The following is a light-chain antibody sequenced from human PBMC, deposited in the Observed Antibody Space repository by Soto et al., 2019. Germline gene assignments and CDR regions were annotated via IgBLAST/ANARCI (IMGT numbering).Light chain of an antibody. Sequence: EIVLTQSPGTLSLSPGDEATLSCRPSQTVGNNYLAWYQQRPGQAPRLLIHGASSRATGIPDRFSGSGSGTEFTLTIGRLEPEDFAVYYCQQRSNWPPITFGQGTRLEIK. CDR1: QTVGNNY. CDR3: QQRSNWPPIT. J-gene: IGKJ5*01. CDR2: GAS. V-gene: IGKV3D-20*02.